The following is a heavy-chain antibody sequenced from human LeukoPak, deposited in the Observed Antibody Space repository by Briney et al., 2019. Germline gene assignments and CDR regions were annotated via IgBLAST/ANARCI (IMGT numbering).Heavy chain of an antibody. V-gene: IGHV1-69*04. D-gene: IGHD3-10*01. CDR2: IIPILGIA. CDR1: GGTFSSYT. J-gene: IGHJ6*03. CDR3: ARDFNMVRGVIIYYYMDA. Sequence: SVKVSCKASGGTFSSYTISWVRQVPGQGLEWMGRIIPILGIANYAQKFQGRVTIPADKSTSTAYMELSSLRAEDTAVYYCARDFNMVRGVIIYYYMDAWGKGTTVTVSS.